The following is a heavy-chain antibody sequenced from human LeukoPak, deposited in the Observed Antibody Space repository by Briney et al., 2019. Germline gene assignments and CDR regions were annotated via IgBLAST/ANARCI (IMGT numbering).Heavy chain of an antibody. CDR2: INTDGSVT. CDR1: GFTFSSYW. J-gene: IGHJ4*02. Sequence: GGSLRLSCAASGFTFSSYWMHWVRQAPGRGLVWVSRINTDGSVTTYADSVKGRFTISRDNAKNTLYLQMNSLRAEDTAVYYCARALVAPYYFDYWGQGALVTASS. D-gene: IGHD2-15*01. V-gene: IGHV3-74*01. CDR3: ARALVAPYYFDY.